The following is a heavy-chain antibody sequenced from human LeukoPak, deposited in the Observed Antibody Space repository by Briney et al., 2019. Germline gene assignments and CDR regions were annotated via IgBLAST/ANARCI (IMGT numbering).Heavy chain of an antibody. D-gene: IGHD3-10*01. CDR3: ARGEYYYGSGSYTPPYYFDY. J-gene: IGHJ4*02. Sequence: PSETLSLTCIVSGGSISSGDYYWSWIRQPPGKGLEWIGYIYYSGSTYYNPSLKSRVTISVDTSKNQFSLKLSSVTAADTAVYYCARGEYYYGSGSYTPPYYFDYWGQGTLVTVSS. CDR2: IYYSGST. V-gene: IGHV4-30-4*01. CDR1: GGSISSGDYY.